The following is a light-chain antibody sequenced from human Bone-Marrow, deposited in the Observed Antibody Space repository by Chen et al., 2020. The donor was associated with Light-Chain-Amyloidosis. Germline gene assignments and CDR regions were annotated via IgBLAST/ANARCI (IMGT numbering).Light chain of an antibody. CDR1: QNVGSS. Sequence: EVVMMPSPATLSLSPGERATLSCRASQNVGSSLAWYQQKPGQAPRLLIHGASTRATDIPARFSGSGSGTEFIFSISGLQSEDFAVYYCHQYNNWPYTFGQGTKLEIK. CDR3: HQYNNWPYT. CDR2: GAS. V-gene: IGKV3D-15*01. J-gene: IGKJ2*01.